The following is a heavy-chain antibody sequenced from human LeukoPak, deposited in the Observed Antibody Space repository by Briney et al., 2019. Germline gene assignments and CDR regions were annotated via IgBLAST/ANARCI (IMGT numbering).Heavy chain of an antibody. J-gene: IGHJ4*02. CDR2: IWYDGSNK. D-gene: IGHD6-13*01. V-gene: IGHV3-33*01. Sequence: GRSLRLSCAASGFTFSSYGMHWVRQAPGKGLEWVAVIWYDGSNKYYADSVKGRFTISRDNSKNTLYLQMNSLRAEDTAVYYCARATQRRRIAAVGIFDYWGQGTLVTVSS. CDR3: ARATQRRRIAAVGIFDY. CDR1: GFTFSSYG.